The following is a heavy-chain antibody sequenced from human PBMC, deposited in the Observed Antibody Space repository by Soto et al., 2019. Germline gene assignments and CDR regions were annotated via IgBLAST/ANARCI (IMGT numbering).Heavy chain of an antibody. Sequence: GASVKVSCKASGGTFSSYTISWVRQAPGQGLEWMGRIIPILGIANYAQKFQGRVTITADKSTSTAYMELSSLRSEDTAVYYCARDWVDTAMVSNSYFDYWGQGTLVTVSS. J-gene: IGHJ4*02. CDR3: ARDWVDTAMVSNSYFDY. CDR2: IIPILGIA. V-gene: IGHV1-69*04. CDR1: GGTFSSYT. D-gene: IGHD5-18*01.